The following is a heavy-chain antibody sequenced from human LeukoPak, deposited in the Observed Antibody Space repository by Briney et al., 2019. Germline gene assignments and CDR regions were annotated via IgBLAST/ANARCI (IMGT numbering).Heavy chain of an antibody. CDR1: GGSITISSYY. Sequence: PSETLSLTCTVSGGSITISSYYWGWIRQPPGKGLEWIGSIYYSGSTYYNPSLKSRVTISVDTSKNQFSLRLSSVTAADTAVYSCARMGEFHTGHYYYYMDVWGKGTTVTVSS. D-gene: IGHD3-16*01. V-gene: IGHV4-39*07. J-gene: IGHJ6*03. CDR3: ARMGEFHTGHYYYYMDV. CDR2: IYYSGST.